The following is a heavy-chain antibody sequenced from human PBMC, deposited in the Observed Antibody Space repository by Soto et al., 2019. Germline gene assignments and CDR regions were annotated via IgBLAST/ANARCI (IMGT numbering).Heavy chain of an antibody. V-gene: IGHV1-58*01. CDR1: GFSFTSSA. D-gene: IGHD4-17*01. Sequence: SVKVSFKASGFSFTSSAVQWVRQARGQRLEWIGWIVVGSGDTNYAQKFQERVTITRDMSTGTAYMELSSLRSEDTAVYYCAADYGDSIPSPYYYYGMDVWGQGTTVTVSS. CDR2: IVVGSGDT. CDR3: AADYGDSIPSPYYYYGMDV. J-gene: IGHJ6*02.